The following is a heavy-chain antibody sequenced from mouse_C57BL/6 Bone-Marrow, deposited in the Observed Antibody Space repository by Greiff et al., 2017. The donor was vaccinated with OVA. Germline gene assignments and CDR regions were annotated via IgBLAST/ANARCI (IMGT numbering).Heavy chain of an antibody. Sequence: QVQLQQSGAELARPGASVKLSCKASGYTFTSYGISWVKQRTGQGLEWIGEIYPRSGNPYYNEKFKGKATLTADKSSSTAYMELRSLTSEDSAVYFCAYYGNYGRVAYWGQGTRVTVSA. CDR3: AYYGNYGRVAY. J-gene: IGHJ3*01. CDR1: GYTFTSYG. D-gene: IGHD2-1*01. CDR2: IYPRSGNP. V-gene: IGHV1-81*01.